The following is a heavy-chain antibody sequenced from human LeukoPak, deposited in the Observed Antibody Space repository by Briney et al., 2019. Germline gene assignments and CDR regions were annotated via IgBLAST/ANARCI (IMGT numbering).Heavy chain of an antibody. Sequence: GASVKVSCKASGYTFTSYGISWVRQAPGQGLEWMGWISAYNGNTNYAQKLQGRVTMTTDTSTSTAYMELRSLRSDDTAVYYCARVRHGAQNYYMDVWGKGTTVTVSS. CDR3: ARVRHGAQNYYMDV. CDR2: ISAYNGNT. D-gene: IGHD1-26*01. CDR1: GYTFTSYG. V-gene: IGHV1-18*01. J-gene: IGHJ6*03.